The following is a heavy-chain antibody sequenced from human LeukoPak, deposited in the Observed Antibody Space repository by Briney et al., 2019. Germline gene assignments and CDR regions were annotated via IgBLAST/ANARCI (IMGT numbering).Heavy chain of an antibody. D-gene: IGHD2-8*01. Sequence: ASVKVSCQASGYTFTSYGISWVRQPPRQELEGMGWISDYNGNTNYAQKLQGRVTITTDTSTNPAYLELRSLRSDDTEVYYCARAKMATYYMDVWCKGTTVTVSS. V-gene: IGHV1-18*01. CDR3: ARAKMATYYMDV. CDR2: ISDYNGNT. CDR1: GYTFTSYG. J-gene: IGHJ6*03.